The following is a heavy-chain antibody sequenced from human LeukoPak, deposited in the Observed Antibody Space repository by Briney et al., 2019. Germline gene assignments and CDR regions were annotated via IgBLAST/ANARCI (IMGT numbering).Heavy chain of an antibody. J-gene: IGHJ4*02. CDR3: AMEQRKYSAGFTIDY. CDR1: GFTFSSYA. D-gene: IGHD2-15*01. CDR2: ISYDGSNK. Sequence: GRSLRLSCAASGFTFSSYAMHWVRQAPGKGLEWVAVISYDGSNKYYADSVKGRFTISRDKSKNTLYLQMNSLRAEDTAVYYCAMEQRKYSAGFTIDYWGQGTLVSVSS. V-gene: IGHV3-30-3*01.